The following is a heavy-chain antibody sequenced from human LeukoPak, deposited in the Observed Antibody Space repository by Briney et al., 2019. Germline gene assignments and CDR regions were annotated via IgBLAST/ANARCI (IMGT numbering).Heavy chain of an antibody. CDR3: ASQKHYGSGSYGY. J-gene: IGHJ4*02. Sequence: PGGSLRLSCAFSGFTFSSYWMSWVRQAPGKGLEWVANIKQDGSEKYYVDSVKGRFTISRDNAKNSLYLQMNSLRAEDTAVYYCASQKHYGSGSYGYWGQGTLVTVSS. CDR1: GFTFSSYW. V-gene: IGHV3-7*01. CDR2: IKQDGSEK. D-gene: IGHD3-10*01.